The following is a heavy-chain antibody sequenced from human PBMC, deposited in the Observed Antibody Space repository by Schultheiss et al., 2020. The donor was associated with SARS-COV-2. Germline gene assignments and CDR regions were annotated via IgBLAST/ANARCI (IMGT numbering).Heavy chain of an antibody. CDR1: GGSFSGYY. J-gene: IGHJ5*02. CDR2: INHSGST. Sequence: SETLSLTCAVYGGSFSGYYWSWIRQPPGKGLEWIGEINHSGSTNYNPSLKSRVTISVDTSKNQFSLKLSSVTAADTAVYYCARELSIGWFDPWGQGTLVTVSS. V-gene: IGHV4-34*01. D-gene: IGHD3-3*02. CDR3: ARELSIGWFDP.